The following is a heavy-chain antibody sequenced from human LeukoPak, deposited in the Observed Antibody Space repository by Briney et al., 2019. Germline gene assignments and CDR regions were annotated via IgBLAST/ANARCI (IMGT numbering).Heavy chain of an antibody. CDR2: ISGRSGTT. CDR3: AKDFASAYYYDSSGRYFDY. J-gene: IGHJ4*02. CDR1: GFTFSSYA. D-gene: IGHD3-22*01. V-gene: IGHV3-23*01. Sequence: GGSLRLSCAASGFTFSSYAMSWVRQAPGKGLEWGSAISGRSGTTYYADSVKGRFTISRDNSKNTLYLKMNSLRAADTAVYYCAKDFASAYYYDSSGRYFDYWGQGTLVTVSS.